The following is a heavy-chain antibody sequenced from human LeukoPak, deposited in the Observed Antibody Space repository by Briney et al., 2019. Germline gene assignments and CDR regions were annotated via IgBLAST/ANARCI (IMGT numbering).Heavy chain of an antibody. CDR3: AKSRVDTGGMDV. J-gene: IGHJ6*02. Sequence: SETLSLTCTVSGGSISGYYWSWIRQPPGKGLEWIGYISYSGSTNYDPSLKSRVTISVDTSKNQFSLKMSSVTAADTAVYYCAKSRVDTGGMDVWGQGTTVTVSS. D-gene: IGHD5-18*01. V-gene: IGHV4-59*01. CDR1: GGSISGYY. CDR2: ISYSGST.